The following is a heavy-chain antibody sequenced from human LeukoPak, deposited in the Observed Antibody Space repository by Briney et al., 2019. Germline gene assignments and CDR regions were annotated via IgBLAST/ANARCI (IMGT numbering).Heavy chain of an antibody. CDR1: GGSISSYY. Sequence: SETLSLTCTVSGGSISSYYWNWIRQPPGKGLEWIGYIYYSGSTNYNPSLKSRVTISVDTSKSQFSLKLSSVTAADTAVYYCARSLYYYGSDSFDIWGQGTMVTVSS. D-gene: IGHD3-10*01. J-gene: IGHJ3*02. CDR3: ARSLYYYGSDSFDI. CDR2: IYYSGST. V-gene: IGHV4-59*01.